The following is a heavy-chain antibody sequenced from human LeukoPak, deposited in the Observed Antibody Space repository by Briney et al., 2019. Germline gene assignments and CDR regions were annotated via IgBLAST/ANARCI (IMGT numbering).Heavy chain of an antibody. D-gene: IGHD2-21*02. CDR1: GYTFTSYD. J-gene: IGHJ3*02. CDR2: MNPNSGNT. Sequence: ASVKVSCKASGYTFTSYDINWVRQATGQGLEWMGWMNPNSGNTGYAQKFQGRVTITRNTSISTAYMELSSLRSEDTAVYYCARDIDVQVAYCGGDCYPLGAFDIWGQGTMVTVSS. V-gene: IGHV1-8*03. CDR3: ARDIDVQVAYCGGDCYPLGAFDI.